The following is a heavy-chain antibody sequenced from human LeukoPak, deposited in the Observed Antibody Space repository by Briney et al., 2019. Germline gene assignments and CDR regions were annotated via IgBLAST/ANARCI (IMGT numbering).Heavy chain of an antibody. V-gene: IGHV3-30*19. D-gene: IGHD4-23*01. CDR1: GFTFSSYG. Sequence: GRSLRLSCAASGFTFSSYGMHWVRQAPGTGLEWVALISYDGSNKNYADSVKGRFTISRDNSKNILYLQMNSLRVEDTAVYFCARGYGGNSAAFDIWGQGTMVTVSS. J-gene: IGHJ3*02. CDR2: ISYDGSNK. CDR3: ARGYGGNSAAFDI.